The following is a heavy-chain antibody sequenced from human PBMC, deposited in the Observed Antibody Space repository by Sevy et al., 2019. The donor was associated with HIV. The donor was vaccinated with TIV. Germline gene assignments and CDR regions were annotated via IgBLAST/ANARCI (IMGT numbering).Heavy chain of an antibody. CDR2: ISHDGRNK. D-gene: IGHD3-3*01. Sequence: GGSLRLSCAASGFTFSNYDMHWVRQAPGKGLEWVALISHDGRNKYSADSVKGRFTISRDNSKNTLYLQMNSLRAEDTALYYCAKDLDEWRATFYYYGMDVWGQGTTVTVSS. J-gene: IGHJ6*02. CDR1: GFTFSNYD. CDR3: AKDLDEWRATFYYYGMDV. V-gene: IGHV3-30*18.